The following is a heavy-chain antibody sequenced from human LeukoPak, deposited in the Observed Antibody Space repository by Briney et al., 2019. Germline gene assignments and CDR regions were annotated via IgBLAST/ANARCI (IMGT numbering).Heavy chain of an antibody. CDR3: ARDLLQPRNWFDP. CDR2: INHSGST. V-gene: IGHV4-34*01. J-gene: IGHJ5*02. D-gene: IGHD5-18*01. Sequence: PSETLSLTCAVYGGSFSGYYWSWIRQPPGKGLEWIEEINHSGSTNYNPSLKSRVTISVDTSKNQFSLKLSSVTAADTAVYYCARDLLQPRNWFDPWGQGTLVTVSS. CDR1: GGSFSGYY.